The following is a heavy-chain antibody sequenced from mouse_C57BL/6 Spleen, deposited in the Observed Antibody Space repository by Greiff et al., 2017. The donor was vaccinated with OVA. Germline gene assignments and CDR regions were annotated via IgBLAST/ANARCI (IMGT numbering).Heavy chain of an antibody. V-gene: IGHV5-16*01. Sequence: EVMLVESAGGLVQPGSSMKLSCTASGFTFSDYYMAWVRQVPEKGLEWVANINYDGSSTYYLDSLKSRFIISRDNAKNILYLQMSSLKSEDTATYYCARVRYGYFDYWGQGTTLTVSS. D-gene: IGHD1-1*02. CDR1: GFTFSDYY. CDR3: ARVRYGYFDY. CDR2: INYDGSST. J-gene: IGHJ2*01.